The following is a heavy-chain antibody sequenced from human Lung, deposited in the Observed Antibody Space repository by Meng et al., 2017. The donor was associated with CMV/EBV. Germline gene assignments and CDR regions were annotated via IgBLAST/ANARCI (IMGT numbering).Heavy chain of an antibody. CDR2: IYHSGST. Sequence: HVQLQESGPGLVKPSGTRSLTCAVSGGSISSSNWWSWVRQPPGKGLEWIGEIYHSGSTNYNPSLKSRVTISVDKSKNQFSLKLSSVTAADTAVYYCASFPPPGKQWLVTDYWGQGTLVTVSS. D-gene: IGHD6-19*01. J-gene: IGHJ4*02. V-gene: IGHV4-4*02. CDR3: ASFPPPGKQWLVTDY. CDR1: GGSISSSNW.